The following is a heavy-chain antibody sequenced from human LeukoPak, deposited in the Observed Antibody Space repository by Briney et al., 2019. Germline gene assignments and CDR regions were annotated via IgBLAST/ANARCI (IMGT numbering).Heavy chain of an antibody. V-gene: IGHV3-23*01. CDR3: ASYCSGGSCYSDFDY. D-gene: IGHD2-15*01. Sequence: GGSLRLSCAASGFTFSSYGMSWVRQAPGKGLEWVSAISGSGGSTYYADSVKGRFTISRDNSKNTLYLQMNSLRAEDTAVYYCASYCSGGSCYSDFDYWGQGTLVTVSS. CDR1: GFTFSSYG. CDR2: ISGSGGST. J-gene: IGHJ4*02.